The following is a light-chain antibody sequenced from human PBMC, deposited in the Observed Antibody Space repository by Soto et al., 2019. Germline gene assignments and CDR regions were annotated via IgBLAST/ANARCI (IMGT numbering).Light chain of an antibody. CDR2: GAS. V-gene: IGKV3-20*01. Sequence: EIVLTQSPGTLSFSPGERATLSCMASQSVSSSYLAWYQQKPGQAPRLLIYGASSRATGIPDRFSGSGSGTDFTLTIRRLEPEDFAVYYCQQYGSSPTWKCGQGNKGDIK. CDR3: QQYGSSPTWK. J-gene: IGKJ1*01. CDR1: QSVSSSY.